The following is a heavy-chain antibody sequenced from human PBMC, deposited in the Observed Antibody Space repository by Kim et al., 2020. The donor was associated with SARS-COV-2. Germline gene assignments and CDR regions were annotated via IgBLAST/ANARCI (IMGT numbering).Heavy chain of an antibody. D-gene: IGHD4-17*01. V-gene: IGHV4-34*01. CDR3: ARGQTTVVTQLVVYCYYYYMDV. CDR1: GGTFSGYY. J-gene: IGHJ6*03. Sequence: SETLSLTCAVYGGTFSGYYWSWIRQPPGKGLEWIGEINHSGSTNYNPSLKSRVTISVDTSKNQFSLKLSSVTAADRAVYYCARGQTTVVTQLVVYCYYYYMDVWGKGATVTVSS. CDR2: INHSGST.